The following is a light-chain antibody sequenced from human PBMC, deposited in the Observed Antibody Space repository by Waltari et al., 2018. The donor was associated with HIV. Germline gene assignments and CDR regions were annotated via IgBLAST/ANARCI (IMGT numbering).Light chain of an antibody. CDR3: AAWDDSLNGPV. Sequence: QSVLTQSPSASGTPGQRVIISCSGSSSNIGSNSVNWYQQLPGTAPKLLICSNNERPSGVPDRFSGSKSGTSASLAISGLQSEDEADYHCAAWDDSLNGPVFGGGTKLTVL. CDR1: SSNIGSNS. CDR2: SNN. V-gene: IGLV1-44*01. J-gene: IGLJ2*01.